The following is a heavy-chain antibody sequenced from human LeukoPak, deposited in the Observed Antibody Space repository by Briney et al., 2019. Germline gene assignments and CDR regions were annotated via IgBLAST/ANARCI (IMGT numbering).Heavy chain of an antibody. V-gene: IGHV3-33*01. CDR3: ASSGYVIGTAMVMDLFDY. D-gene: IGHD5-18*01. CDR1: GFTFSSYA. CDR2: IWYDGSNK. Sequence: PGGSLRLSCAASGFTFSSYAMHWVRQAPGKGLEWVAVIWYDGSNKYYADSVKGRFTISRDNSKDTLYLQMNSLRAEDTAVYYCASSGYVIGTAMVMDLFDYWGQGTLVTVSS. J-gene: IGHJ4*02.